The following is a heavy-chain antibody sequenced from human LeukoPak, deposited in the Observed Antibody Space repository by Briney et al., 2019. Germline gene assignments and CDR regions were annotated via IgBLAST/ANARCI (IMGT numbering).Heavy chain of an antibody. CDR1: GFTLSSDW. CDR2: MNQDGSDT. Sequence: GGSLALSCAVSGFTLSSDWMHWVRQAPGKGLEWVSRMNQDGSDTSYADSVKGRFTISRDNAKNTVYLQMNSLRAEDSAVYYCATVFGYWGQGTLVTVSS. J-gene: IGHJ4*02. V-gene: IGHV3-74*01. CDR3: ATVFGY.